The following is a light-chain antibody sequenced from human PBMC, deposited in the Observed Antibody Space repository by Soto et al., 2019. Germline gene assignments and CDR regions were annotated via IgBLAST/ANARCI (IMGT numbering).Light chain of an antibody. V-gene: IGKV3-11*01. J-gene: IGKJ5*01. Sequence: EIVLTQSPATLSFSPGERXXLXXXASQSVGSYLAWYQQKPGQAPRLLIYDASNRATGIPARFSGSGSGTDFTLTISSLEPEDFAVYYCQQRSNWPPTFGQGTRLEIK. CDR2: DAS. CDR1: QSVGSY. CDR3: QQRSNWPPT.